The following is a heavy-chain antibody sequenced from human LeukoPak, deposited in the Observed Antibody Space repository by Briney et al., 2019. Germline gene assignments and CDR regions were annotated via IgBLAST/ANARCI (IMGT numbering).Heavy chain of an antibody. CDR3: ERDLVNGSFTVGGAFDI. CDR1: GDSISSGDYY. J-gene: IGHJ3*02. D-gene: IGHD1-26*01. V-gene: IGHV4-38-2*02. Sequence: SETLSLTCTVSGDSISSGDYYWGWIRQPPGKGLEWIGSIYHSGSTYYNPSLKSRVTISVDTSKNQFSLKLSSVTAADTAVYYCERDLVNGSFTVGGAFDIWGQGTMVTVSS. CDR2: IYHSGST.